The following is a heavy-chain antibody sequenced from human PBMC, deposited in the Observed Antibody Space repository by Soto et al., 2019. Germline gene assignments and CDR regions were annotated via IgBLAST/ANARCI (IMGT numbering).Heavy chain of an antibody. CDR3: ARDRDDYGSGNYYNRIDF. V-gene: IGHV1-69*01. CDR1: GGIFSTYA. J-gene: IGHJ4*02. D-gene: IGHD3-10*01. CDR2: IIPLFGTP. Sequence: QVQLVQSGAEVQKPGSSVKVSCKASGGIFSTYAISWLRQAPGQGLEWMGGIIPLFGTPNYAQRFQGRVTITADESTSTAYMELSRLRSEDTAVYYCARDRDDYGSGNYYNRIDFWGQVTLVTFSS.